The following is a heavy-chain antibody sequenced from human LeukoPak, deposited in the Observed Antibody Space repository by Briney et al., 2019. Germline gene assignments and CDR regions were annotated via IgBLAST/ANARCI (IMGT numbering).Heavy chain of an antibody. J-gene: IGHJ4*02. CDR3: ASESSGWSEGFDY. Sequence: SVKVSCNASGYTFTSYDINWVRQATGQGLVWMGGIIPIFGTANYAQKFQGRVTITTDESTSTAYMELSSLRSEDTAVYYCASESSGWSEGFDYWGQGTLVTVSS. V-gene: IGHV1-69*05. D-gene: IGHD6-19*01. CDR2: IIPIFGTA. CDR1: GYTFTSYD.